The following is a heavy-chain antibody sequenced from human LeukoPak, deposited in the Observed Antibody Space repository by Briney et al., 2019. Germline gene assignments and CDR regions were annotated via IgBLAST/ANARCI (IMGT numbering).Heavy chain of an antibody. CDR3: ARSSGTSYYYIMDV. CDR1: GFTFSSYE. J-gene: IGHJ6*02. Sequence: GGSLRLSCGASGFTFSSYEMNWVRQAPGKGLEWVSYISSRGTTIYYAGSVKGRFTIARDNAISSLYLQMNSLRAEDTAVYYYARSSGTSYYYIMDVWGQGTTVTVSS. V-gene: IGHV3-48*03. CDR2: ISSRGTTI. D-gene: IGHD1-7*01.